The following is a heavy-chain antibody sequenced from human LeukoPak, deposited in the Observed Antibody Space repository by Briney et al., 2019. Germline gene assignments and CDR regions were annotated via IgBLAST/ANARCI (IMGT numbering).Heavy chain of an antibody. D-gene: IGHD3-3*01. CDR3: ASLLDTLNYDFWSGYLDY. CDR1: GGSFSGYY. J-gene: IGHJ4*02. Sequence: SETLSLTCAVYGGSFSGYYWSWIRQPPGKGLEWIGEINHSGSTNYNPSLKSRVTISVDTSKNQFSLRLSSVIAADTAVYYCASLLDTLNYDFWSGYLDYWGQGTLVTVSS. V-gene: IGHV4-34*01. CDR2: INHSGST.